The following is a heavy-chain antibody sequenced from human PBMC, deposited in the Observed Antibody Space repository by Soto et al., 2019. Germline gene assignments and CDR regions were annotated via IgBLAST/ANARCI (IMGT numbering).Heavy chain of an antibody. J-gene: IGHJ5*02. CDR1: GFTFSSYG. Sequence: GGSLRLSCAASGFTFSSYGMHWVRQAPGKGLEWVAVISYDGSNKYYADSVKGRFTTSRDNSKNTLYLQMNSLRAEDTAVYYCAKVAGIAAVNWFDPWGQGTLVTVSS. V-gene: IGHV3-30*18. CDR3: AKVAGIAAVNWFDP. CDR2: ISYDGSNK. D-gene: IGHD6-13*01.